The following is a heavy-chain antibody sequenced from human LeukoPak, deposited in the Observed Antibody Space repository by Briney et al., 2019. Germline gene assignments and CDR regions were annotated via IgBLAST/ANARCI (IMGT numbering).Heavy chain of an antibody. D-gene: IGHD6-13*01. CDR3: ARHGGQQQAHDAFDI. J-gene: IGHJ3*02. CDR2: IYYSRDT. Sequence: PSETLSLTCTVSGGSISSSYWNWIRQPPGKGLEWIGYIYYSRDTNYNPSLKSRVTISIDTSKNQFSLKLSSVTAADSAVYYCARHGGQQQAHDAFDIWGQGTMVTVSS. CDR1: GGSISSSY. V-gene: IGHV4-59*08.